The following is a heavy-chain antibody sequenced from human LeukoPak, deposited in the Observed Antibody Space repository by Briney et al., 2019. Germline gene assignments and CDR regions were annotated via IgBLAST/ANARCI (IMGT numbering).Heavy chain of an antibody. D-gene: IGHD5-18*01. CDR2: IYHSGST. J-gene: IGHJ4*02. CDR3: ARWARDTATDY. CDR1: GGSISSGGYY. Sequence: SQTLSLTCTVSGGSISSGGYYWSWIRQPPGKGLEWIGYIYHSGSTYYNPSLKSRVTISVDRSKNQFSLKLSSVTAADTAVYYCARWARDTATDYWGQGTLVTVSS. V-gene: IGHV4-30-2*01.